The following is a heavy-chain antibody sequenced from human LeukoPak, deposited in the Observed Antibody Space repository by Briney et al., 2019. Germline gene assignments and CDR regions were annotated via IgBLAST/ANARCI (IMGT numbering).Heavy chain of an antibody. J-gene: IGHJ6*03. CDR3: ARALWFGDWPRYYYMDV. D-gene: IGHD3-10*01. CDR2: INPSGGST. V-gene: IGHV1-46*01. Sequence: ASVKVSCKASGYTFTSYYMHWVRQAPGQGLEWMGIINPSGGSTSYAQKFQGRVTMTRDMSTSTVYMELRSLRSDDTAVYYCARALWFGDWPRYYYMDVWGKGTTVTISS. CDR1: GYTFTSYY.